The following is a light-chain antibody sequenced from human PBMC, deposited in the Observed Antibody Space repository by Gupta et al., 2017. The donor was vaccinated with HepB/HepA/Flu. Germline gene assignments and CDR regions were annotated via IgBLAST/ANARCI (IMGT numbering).Light chain of an antibody. CDR3: QSYDSSLSGVV. Sequence: QSVLTQPPSVSVAPGQRVTISCTGSSSNIGAGYDVHWYQQLPGTAPKLLIYGISNRPSGVPDRFSGSKSGTSASLAITGLQVEDEADYYCQSYDSSLSGVVFGGGTKLTVL. CDR2: GIS. V-gene: IGLV1-40*01. CDR1: SSNIGAGYD. J-gene: IGLJ2*01.